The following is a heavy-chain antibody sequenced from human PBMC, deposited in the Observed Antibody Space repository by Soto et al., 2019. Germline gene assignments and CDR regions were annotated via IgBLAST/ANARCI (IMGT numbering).Heavy chain of an antibody. V-gene: IGHV5-10-1*01. Sequence: GESLKISCKGSGYSFTSYWISWVRQMPGKGLEWMGRIDPSDSYTNYSPSFQGHVTISADKSISTAYLQWSSLKASDTAMYYCARPYSSGWDDDAFEIWGQGTMVTVSS. D-gene: IGHD6-19*01. CDR1: GYSFTSYW. CDR2: IDPSDSYT. CDR3: ARPYSSGWDDDAFEI. J-gene: IGHJ3*02.